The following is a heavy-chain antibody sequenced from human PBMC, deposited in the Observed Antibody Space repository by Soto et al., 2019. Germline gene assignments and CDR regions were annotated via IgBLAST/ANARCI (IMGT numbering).Heavy chain of an antibody. V-gene: IGHV3-53*01. Sequence: EVQLVESGGGLIQPGGSLSLSCAASGFTVSSNYMSWVRQAPGKGLEWVSTIYSNGNTYYADSVKGRFTISRDKSKNTLYLQMNSLRAEDTAVYYCARDFPLSEYRFSGSYYYHYWGQGTLVTVSS. CDR2: IYSNGNT. D-gene: IGHD1-26*01. J-gene: IGHJ4*02. CDR3: ARDFPLSEYRFSGSYYYHY. CDR1: GFTVSSNY.